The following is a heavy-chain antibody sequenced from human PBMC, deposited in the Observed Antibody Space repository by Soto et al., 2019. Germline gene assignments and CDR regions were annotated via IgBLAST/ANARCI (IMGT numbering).Heavy chain of an antibody. J-gene: IGHJ5*02. Sequence: GGSLRLSCAASGFTFSSYAMHWVRQAPGKGLEWVAVISYDGSNKYYADSVKGRFTISRDNSKNTLYLQMNSLRAEDSAVYYCARDTGYGDYEGATPNPSTWGQGTLVTVSS. CDR3: ARDTGYGDYEGATPNPST. V-gene: IGHV3-30-3*01. CDR1: GFTFSSYA. D-gene: IGHD4-17*01. CDR2: ISYDGSNK.